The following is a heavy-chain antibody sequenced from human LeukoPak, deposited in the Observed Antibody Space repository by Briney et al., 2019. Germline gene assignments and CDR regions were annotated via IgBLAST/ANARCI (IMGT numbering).Heavy chain of an antibody. CDR2: IFPSGGEI. D-gene: IGHD5-24*01. Sequence: GGSLRLSCAASGFTFSTFAMIWVRQPPGKGLEWVSSIFPSGGEIHYADSVRGRFTISRDNSKSTLSLQMNSLRAEDTAVYYCAKGRRDGYNFDFDYWGQGTLVTVSS. CDR3: AKGRRDGYNFDFDY. J-gene: IGHJ4*02. CDR1: GFTFSTFA. V-gene: IGHV3-23*01.